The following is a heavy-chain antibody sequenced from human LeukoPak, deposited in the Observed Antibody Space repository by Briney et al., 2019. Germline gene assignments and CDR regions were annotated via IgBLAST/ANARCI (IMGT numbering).Heavy chain of an antibody. J-gene: IGHJ5*02. D-gene: IGHD2/OR15-2a*01. CDR2: INGRGDNT. Sequence: PGGALRLSCAASGFAFSNYAMGWVRQAPGKGLEWVSAINGRGDNTYYADSVKGRFTISRDNSKSTLFLQMNSLRAEDTAIYYCAKDRVSPGFNLFDPWGQGTLVTVSS. CDR3: AKDRVSPGFNLFDP. CDR1: GFAFSNYA. V-gene: IGHV3-23*01.